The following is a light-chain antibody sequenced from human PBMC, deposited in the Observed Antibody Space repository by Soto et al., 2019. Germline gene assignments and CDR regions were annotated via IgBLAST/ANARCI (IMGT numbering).Light chain of an antibody. CDR1: SSDVGGYNY. V-gene: IGLV2-14*01. Sequence: QSALTQPASVSGSPGQSITISCTGTSSDVGGYNYVSWYQQHPGKAPKLMIYEVSNRPSGVSNRFSGSKSGNTASLTISGLQAEADADDYCISYTSSSTPYVFGTGTQLTVL. J-gene: IGLJ1*01. CDR3: ISYTSSSTPYV. CDR2: EVS.